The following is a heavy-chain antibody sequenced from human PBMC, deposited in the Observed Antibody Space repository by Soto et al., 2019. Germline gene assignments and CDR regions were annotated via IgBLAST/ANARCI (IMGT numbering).Heavy chain of an antibody. D-gene: IGHD6-19*01. CDR2: ISSSSSTI. CDR1: GFTFSSFS. V-gene: IGHV3-48*01. J-gene: IGHJ2*01. CDR3: AIDQKDYRSVRWYFDL. Sequence: GGSLRLSCAASGFTFSSFSMNWLRQAPGKGLEWVSYISSSSSTIYYADTLKGRFTSSSDNAKNSLYLQMNSLRAEDTAVYYWAIDQKDYRSVRWYFDLWGRGTLVTVSS.